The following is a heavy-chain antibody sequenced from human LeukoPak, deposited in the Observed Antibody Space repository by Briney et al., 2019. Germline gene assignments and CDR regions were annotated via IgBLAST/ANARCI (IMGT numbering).Heavy chain of an antibody. CDR2: IHHSGST. J-gene: IGHJ6*03. CDR1: GGSISSSSYY. CDR3: AREAYDSGSFRTDYYYMDV. D-gene: IGHD3-10*01. Sequence: PSETLSLTCTVSGGSISSSSYYWGWIRQPPGNGLEWLGEIHHSGSTNYSPSLKSRVTISLDKSSNHVSLTLASVTAADTAVYYCAREAYDSGSFRTDYYYMDVWGKGTTVTISS. V-gene: IGHV4-39*07.